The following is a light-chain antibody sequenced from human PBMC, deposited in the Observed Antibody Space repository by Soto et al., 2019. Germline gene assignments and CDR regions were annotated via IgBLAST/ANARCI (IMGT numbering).Light chain of an antibody. CDR1: QSVSSY. CDR3: QQYGSSGT. J-gene: IGKJ1*01. V-gene: IGKV3-11*01. CDR2: DAS. Sequence: EIVLTQSPATLSLSPGERATLSCRASQSVSSYLAWYQQKPGQALRLLIYDASNRATGIPARFSGSGSGTDFTLTISRLEPEDFAVYYCQQYGSSGTFGQGTKVDIK.